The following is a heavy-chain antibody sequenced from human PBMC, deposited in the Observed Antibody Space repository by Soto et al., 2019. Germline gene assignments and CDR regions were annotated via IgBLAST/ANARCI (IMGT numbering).Heavy chain of an antibody. CDR3: ARDHPHSYGVYYFDY. D-gene: IGHD5-18*01. V-gene: IGHV4-59*01. J-gene: IGHJ4*02. CDR1: GGSISNYY. CDR2: IYSSGST. Sequence: SETLSISCTVSGGSISNYYWNWIRQSPGKGLEWIGYIYSSGSTHYNPSLQNRVTISIDTSKNQVSLKVNSVTAADTAVYYCARDHPHSYGVYYFDYWGQGTLVTVSS.